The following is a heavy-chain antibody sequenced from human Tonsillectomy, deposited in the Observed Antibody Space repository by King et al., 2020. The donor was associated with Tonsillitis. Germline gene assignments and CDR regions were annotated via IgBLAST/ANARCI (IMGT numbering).Heavy chain of an antibody. V-gene: IGHV3-20*01. J-gene: IGHJ5*02. D-gene: IGHD3-10*01. CDR1: GFTFDDYG. Sequence: VQLVESGGTVVRPGGSLRLCCAASGFTFDDYGMSWVRHAPGKGLEWVSGINWNGGNTNYADSVKGRFTISRDNAKNSLYLQMNSLRAEDTALYHCARGLFYGSGSYYKGWLDPWGQGTLVTVSS. CDR3: ARGLFYGSGSYYKGWLDP. CDR2: INWNGGNT.